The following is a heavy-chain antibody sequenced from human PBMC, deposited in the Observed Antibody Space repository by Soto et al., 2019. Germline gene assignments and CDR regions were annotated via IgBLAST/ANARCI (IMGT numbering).Heavy chain of an antibody. V-gene: IGHV3-7*03. D-gene: IGHD2-21*01. Sequence: EVQLVESGGGLVQPGGSLSLSCAASGFTFSTYWMSWVRQAPGKGLEWVANVKQDGSGSNYVDSVKGRFTISRDNSNNSLYLQMNSPTAQDTAVYYCARHVWTWFDPWGQGTLLIVAA. CDR2: VKQDGSGS. CDR3: ARHVWTWFDP. J-gene: IGHJ5*02. CDR1: GFTFSTYW.